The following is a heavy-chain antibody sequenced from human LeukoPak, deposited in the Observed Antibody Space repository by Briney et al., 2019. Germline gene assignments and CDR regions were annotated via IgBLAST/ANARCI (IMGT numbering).Heavy chain of an antibody. V-gene: IGHV4-59*08. CDR3: ARSTGRGSYRIDY. D-gene: IGHD1-26*01. Sequence: SETPSLTCTVSGGSISSYYWSWTRQPPGKGLEWIGYIYYSGSTNYNPSLKSRVTISVDTSKNQFSLKLSSVTAADTAVYYCARSTGRGSYRIDYWGQGTLVTVSS. J-gene: IGHJ4*02. CDR2: IYYSGST. CDR1: GGSISSYY.